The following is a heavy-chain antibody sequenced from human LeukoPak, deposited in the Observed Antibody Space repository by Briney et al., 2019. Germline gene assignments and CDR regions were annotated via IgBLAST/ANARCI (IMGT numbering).Heavy chain of an antibody. V-gene: IGHV3-23*01. CDR3: AKIPYASVSSSWYGSWFDP. CDR2: ISGSGGST. D-gene: IGHD6-13*01. Sequence: PGGSLRLSCAASGFTFSSYAMSWVRQAPGKGLEWVSAISGSGGSTYYADSVKGRFTISRDNSKNTLYLQMNSLRAEDTAVYYCAKIPYASVSSSWYGSWFDPWGQGTLVTVSS. J-gene: IGHJ5*02. CDR1: GFTFSSYA.